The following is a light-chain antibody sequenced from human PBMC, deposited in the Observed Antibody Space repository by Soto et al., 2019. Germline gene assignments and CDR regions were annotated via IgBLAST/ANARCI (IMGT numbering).Light chain of an antibody. CDR3: ISYAGSNNLL. Sequence: QSALTQPPSASGSPGHSVTISCTGTSSDVGGYNYVSWYQQHPGKAPQLMIYEVSRRPSGVPDRFSGSKSGYTASLTVSGLQAEDEADYYCISYAGSNNLLFGGGTKVTVL. V-gene: IGLV2-8*01. J-gene: IGLJ2*01. CDR1: SSDVGGYNY. CDR2: EVS.